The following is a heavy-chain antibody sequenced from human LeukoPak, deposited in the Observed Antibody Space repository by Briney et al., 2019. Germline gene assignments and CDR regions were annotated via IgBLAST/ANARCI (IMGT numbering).Heavy chain of an antibody. D-gene: IGHD5-18*01. V-gene: IGHV3-30*01. J-gene: IGHJ4*02. CDR2: ISHDGTNK. CDR3: ASEDVDTGDF. CDR1: GFTFTNAG. Sequence: GRSLRLSCAGSGFTFTNAGIHWVRLAAGKGLEWVSFISHDGTNKYYSDSVDGRFTVSRLNSQNTVYLQTTDLRPDDTATYYCASEDVDTGDFWGQGTLVTVSS.